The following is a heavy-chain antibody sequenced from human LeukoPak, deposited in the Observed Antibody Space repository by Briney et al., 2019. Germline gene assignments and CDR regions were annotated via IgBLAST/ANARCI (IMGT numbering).Heavy chain of an antibody. J-gene: IGHJ4*02. Sequence: HGGSLRLSCAASGFPFSDYYMSWIRQAPGKGLEWVSYISSSGSTIYYADSVKGRFTISRDNAKNSLYLQMNSLRVEDTAVYYCASRYSSSWYVLDYWGQGTLVTVST. V-gene: IGHV3-11*04. CDR3: ASRYSSSWYVLDY. CDR1: GFPFSDYY. D-gene: IGHD6-13*01. CDR2: ISSSGSTI.